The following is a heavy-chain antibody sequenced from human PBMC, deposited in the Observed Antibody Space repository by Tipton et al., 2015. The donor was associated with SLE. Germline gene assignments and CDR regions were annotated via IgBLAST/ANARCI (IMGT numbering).Heavy chain of an antibody. CDR3: ATLRDSSGWYTLRRDYYMDV. J-gene: IGHJ6*03. D-gene: IGHD6-19*01. CDR2: IYYSGST. V-gene: IGHV4-39*07. Sequence: TLSLTCTVSGGSISSSSYYWGWIRQPPGKGLEWIGSIYYSGSTYYNPSLKSRVTLSVDTSKNQFSLKLTSVTAADTAVYYCATLRDSSGWYTLRRDYYMDVWGKGTTVTVSS. CDR1: GGSISSSSYY.